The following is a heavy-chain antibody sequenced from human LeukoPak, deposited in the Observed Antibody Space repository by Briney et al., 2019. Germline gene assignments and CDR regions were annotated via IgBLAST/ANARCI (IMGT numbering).Heavy chain of an antibody. D-gene: IGHD4-23*01. Sequence: ASVKVSCKASGYTFSGNYMYWVRQAPGQGLEWMGWINPNRGGTNYAQKFQGRVTMTRDTSISTAYMELSRLRSDDTAVYYCARDSRLRWLPPPVYWGQGTLVTVSS. CDR3: ARDSRLRWLPPPVY. V-gene: IGHV1-2*02. CDR1: GYTFSGNY. J-gene: IGHJ4*02. CDR2: INPNRGGT.